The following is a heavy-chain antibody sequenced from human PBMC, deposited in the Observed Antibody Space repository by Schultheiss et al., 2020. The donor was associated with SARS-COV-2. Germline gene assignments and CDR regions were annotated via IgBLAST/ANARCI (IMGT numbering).Heavy chain of an antibody. D-gene: IGHD5/OR15-5a*01. CDR2: INAGNGNT. Sequence: ASVKVSCKASGYTFTSYAMHWVRQAPGQRLEWMGWINAGNGNTNYAQKVQGRVSMTTDTSTRTAYMELRSLRSDDTAVYYCARARVPDYWGQGTLVTVSS. CDR1: GYTFTSYA. CDR3: ARARVPDY. V-gene: IGHV1-3*01. J-gene: IGHJ4*02.